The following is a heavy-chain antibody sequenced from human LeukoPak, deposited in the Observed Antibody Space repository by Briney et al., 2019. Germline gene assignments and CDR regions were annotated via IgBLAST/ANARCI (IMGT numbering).Heavy chain of an antibody. V-gene: IGHV1-18*01. CDR1: GFAFDHYG. Sequence: GASVKVSCRASGFAFDHYGISWVRQAPGQGLESMGWISVNNGNPHYPKKFQGRVTMTTDTSTSTAYLELRSLRSDDTAVYYCARDGRYNWLDPWGQGTLVTVSS. CDR2: ISVNNGNP. CDR3: ARDGRYNWLDP. J-gene: IGHJ5*02.